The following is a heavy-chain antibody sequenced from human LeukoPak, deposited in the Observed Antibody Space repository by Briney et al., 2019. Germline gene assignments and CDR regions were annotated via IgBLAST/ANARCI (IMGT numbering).Heavy chain of an antibody. D-gene: IGHD2-15*01. V-gene: IGHV5-51*01. CDR2: IHPPDSDT. CDR1: GYRFTSYW. CDR3: ARWGGYCSGGNCYPLYYFDS. Sequence: GQSLKISCQGSGYRFTSYWIGWVRQMPGKGLEWMGIIHPPDSDTRYSPSFQGQVTISADKSIRTAYLQWNSLKASDTAMYYCARWGGYCSGGNCYPLYYFDSWGQGTLVNVPS. J-gene: IGHJ4*02.